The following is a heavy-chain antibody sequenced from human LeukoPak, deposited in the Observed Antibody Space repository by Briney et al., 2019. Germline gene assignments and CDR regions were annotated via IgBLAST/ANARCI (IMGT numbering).Heavy chain of an antibody. D-gene: IGHD5-24*01. V-gene: IGHV3-23*01. Sequence: PGGSLRLYCAASGFTFSTFAMTWVRQAPGQGLEWVSGVVGGGTTYYADSVKGRFTLSKDNSKKTVYLQMNSLRVEDTAIYYCAKDLHYNDGRWEFDPWGQGTLVTVSS. CDR3: AKDLHYNDGRWEFDP. CDR1: GFTFSTFA. J-gene: IGHJ5*02. CDR2: VVGGGTT.